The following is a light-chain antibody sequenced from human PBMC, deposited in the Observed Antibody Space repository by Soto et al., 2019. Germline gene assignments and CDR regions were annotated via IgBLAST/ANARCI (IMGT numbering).Light chain of an antibody. Sequence: EIVLTQSPATLSLSPGERATLSCRASQSVSYHLAWYQQKPGQAPRLLIYGASNRATGIPARFSGSGSGTDFTLTISSLEPEDFAVYYCQQRTNWAYTFGQGTNLEIK. CDR2: GAS. V-gene: IGKV3-11*01. CDR3: QQRTNWAYT. CDR1: QSVSYH. J-gene: IGKJ2*01.